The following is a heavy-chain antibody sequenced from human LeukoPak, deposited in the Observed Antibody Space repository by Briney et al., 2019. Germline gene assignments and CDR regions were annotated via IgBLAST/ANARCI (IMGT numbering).Heavy chain of an antibody. V-gene: IGHV3-48*03. J-gene: IGHJ3*02. D-gene: IGHD4-23*01. CDR2: ISSSGSTI. CDR3: ARVITYGGNSDAFDI. Sequence: GGSLRLSCAASGFTFSSYEMNWVRQAPGKGLEWVSHISSSGSTIYYADSVKGRFTISRDNAKNSLYLQMNSLRAEDTAVYYCARVITYGGNSDAFDIWGQGTMVTVSS. CDR1: GFTFSSYE.